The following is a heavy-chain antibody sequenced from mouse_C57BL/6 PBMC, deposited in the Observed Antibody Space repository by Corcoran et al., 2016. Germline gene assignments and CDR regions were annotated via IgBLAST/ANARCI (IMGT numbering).Heavy chain of an antibody. J-gene: IGHJ1*03. Sequence: QIQLVQSGPGLKKPGETVKISCKASVYTFTTYGMSWVKQAPGKGLKWMGWINTYSGVPTYADDFTGRFAFSLETSASTAYLQINTLKNEDTATYFCARDGSRYVGYFDGWGTGTTVTVSS. CDR2: INTYSGVP. V-gene: IGHV9-3*01. CDR3: ARDGSRYVGYFDG. CDR1: VYTFTTYG. D-gene: IGHD1-1*01.